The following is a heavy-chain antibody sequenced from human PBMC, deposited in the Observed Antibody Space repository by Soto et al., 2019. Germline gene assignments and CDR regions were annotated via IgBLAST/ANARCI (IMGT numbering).Heavy chain of an antibody. Sequence: WGSLRLSCAASGFTFSSYAMHWVRQAPGKGLERVGRTKNKANSYTTEYAASVKGRFTISRDDSRNSVYLQMNSLKTDDTAVYYCTIEGAYPGPDFDYWGQGTLVTVSS. CDR1: GFTFSSYA. CDR3: TIEGAYPGPDFDY. CDR2: TKNKANSYTT. D-gene: IGHD3-16*01. J-gene: IGHJ4*02. V-gene: IGHV3-72*01.